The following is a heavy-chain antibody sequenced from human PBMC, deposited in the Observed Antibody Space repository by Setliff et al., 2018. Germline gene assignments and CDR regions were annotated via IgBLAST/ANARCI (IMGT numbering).Heavy chain of an antibody. V-gene: IGHV4-4*02. CDR3: ARDRRIVGARHAFDI. CDR2: IYYSGST. J-gene: IGHJ3*02. D-gene: IGHD1-26*01. Sequence: SETLSLTCAVSGDSISSSNWWNWVRQPPGKGLEWIGYIYYSGSTYYNPSLKSRVTISVDTSKNQFSLKLSSVTAADTAVYYCARDRRIVGARHAFDIWGQGTMVTVSS. CDR1: GDSISSSNW.